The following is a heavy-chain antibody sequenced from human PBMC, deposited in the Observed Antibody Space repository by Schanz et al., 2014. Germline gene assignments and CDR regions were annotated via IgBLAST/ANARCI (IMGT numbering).Heavy chain of an antibody. CDR1: GFNFSDYA. J-gene: IGHJ3*02. Sequence: EVHLLESGGGLVPPGGSLRLSCAASGFNFSDYAMCWVRQAPGKGLEWVSAISGGGGTTYYTDSVKGRFTISRDNSKSTLFLQMNSLRADDTAVYYCAKGRFGELSAFDIWGQGTMVTVSS. V-gene: IGHV3-23*01. CDR3: AKGRFGELSAFDI. CDR2: ISGGGGTT. D-gene: IGHD3-10*01.